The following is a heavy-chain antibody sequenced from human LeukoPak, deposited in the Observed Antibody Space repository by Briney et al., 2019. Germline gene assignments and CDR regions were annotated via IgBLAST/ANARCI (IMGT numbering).Heavy chain of an antibody. D-gene: IGHD6-13*01. CDR2: IYYCGST. V-gene: IGHV4-39*07. J-gene: IGHJ5*02. Sequence: PSETLSLTCTVSGGSISSSSYYWGWIRQPPGKGREWIGSIYYCGSTYYNPSLKSRVTISVDTSKNQFSLKLSSVTAADTAVYYCARDLTAEGIAAAGIWFDPWGQGTLVTVSS. CDR1: GGSISSSSYY. CDR3: ARDLTAEGIAAAGIWFDP.